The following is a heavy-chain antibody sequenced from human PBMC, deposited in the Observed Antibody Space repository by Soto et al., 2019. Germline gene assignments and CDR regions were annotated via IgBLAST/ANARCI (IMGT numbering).Heavy chain of an antibody. J-gene: IGHJ5*02. CDR1: GFTVSSNY. D-gene: IGHD3-9*01. Sequence: GGSLRLSCAASGFTVSSNYMSWVRQAPGKGLEWVSVIYSGGSTYYADSVTGRFTISRDNSKNTRYLQMNSLKAEDTAVYYCARARSSEYYDILTGYSNPTVWFDPWGQGTLVTVSS. CDR2: IYSGGST. CDR3: ARARSSEYYDILTGYSNPTVWFDP. V-gene: IGHV3-66*01.